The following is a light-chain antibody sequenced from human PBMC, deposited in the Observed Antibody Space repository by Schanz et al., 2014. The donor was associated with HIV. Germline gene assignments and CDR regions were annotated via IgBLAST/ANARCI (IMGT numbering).Light chain of an antibody. CDR1: QYISSW. J-gene: IGKJ2*01. Sequence: DIRMTQSPSTLSVSVGDRVTITCRASQYISSWLAWYQQKPGKAPKLLIYKASSLESGVPSRFSGSGSGTEFTLTISSLQPDDFATYYCQQYNSYSPMYTFGQGTKLEIK. V-gene: IGKV1-5*03. CDR2: KAS. CDR3: QQYNSYSPMYT.